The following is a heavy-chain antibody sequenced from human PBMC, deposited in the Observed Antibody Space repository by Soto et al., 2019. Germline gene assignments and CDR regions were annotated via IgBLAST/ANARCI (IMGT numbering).Heavy chain of an antibody. CDR3: AKTPMYSSSSLVFDY. Sequence: EVQLLESGGGLVQPGGSLRLSCAASGFTFSSYAMSWVRQAPGKGLEWVSAISGSGGSTYYADSVKGRFTISRDNSKNTLYLQMISLRAEDTAVYYCAKTPMYSSSSLVFDYWGQGTLVTVSS. D-gene: IGHD6-6*01. CDR1: GFTFSSYA. J-gene: IGHJ4*02. V-gene: IGHV3-23*01. CDR2: ISGSGGST.